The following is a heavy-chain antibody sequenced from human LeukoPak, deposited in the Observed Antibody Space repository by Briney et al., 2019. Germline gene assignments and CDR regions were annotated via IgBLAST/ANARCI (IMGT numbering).Heavy chain of an antibody. CDR2: ISGGGGGT. J-gene: IGHJ4*02. CDR3: VKDLGRYRNNCFDY. Sequence: PGGSLRLSCAASGFTFSSYAMSWVRQAPEKGLEWVSTISGGGGGTYYADSAKGRFTISRDDSRNTLYLQMNSLRAEDTAVYYCVKDLGRYRNNCFDYWGQGTLVTVSS. CDR1: GFTFSSYA. D-gene: IGHD1-26*01. V-gene: IGHV3-23*01.